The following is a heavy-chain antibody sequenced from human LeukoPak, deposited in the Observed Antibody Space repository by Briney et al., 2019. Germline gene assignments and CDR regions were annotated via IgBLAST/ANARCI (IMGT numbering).Heavy chain of an antibody. CDR1: GFTFSSYA. CDR2: ISYDGSNK. V-gene: IGHV3-30*04. D-gene: IGHD3-9*01. J-gene: IGHJ4*02. Sequence: PGGSLRLSCAASGFTFSSYAMHWVRQAPGKGLEWVAVISYDGSNKYYADSVKGRFTISRDNSKNTLYLQMNSLRAEDTAVYYCAGATGPYFDYWGQGTLVTVSS. CDR3: AGATGPYFDY.